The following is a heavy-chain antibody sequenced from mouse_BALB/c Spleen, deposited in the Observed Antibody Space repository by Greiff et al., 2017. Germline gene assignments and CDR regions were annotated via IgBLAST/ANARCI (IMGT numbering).Heavy chain of an antibody. J-gene: IGHJ2*01. CDR2: ISSGSSTI. Sequence: EVKLMESGGGLVQPGGSRKLSCAASGFTFSSFGMHWVRQAPEKGLEWVAYISSGSSTIYYADTVKGRFTISRDNPKNTLFLQMTSLRSEDTAMYYCARSMVTTRYYFDYWGQGTTLTVSS. D-gene: IGHD2-2*01. V-gene: IGHV5-17*02. CDR1: GFTFSSFG. CDR3: ARSMVTTRYYFDY.